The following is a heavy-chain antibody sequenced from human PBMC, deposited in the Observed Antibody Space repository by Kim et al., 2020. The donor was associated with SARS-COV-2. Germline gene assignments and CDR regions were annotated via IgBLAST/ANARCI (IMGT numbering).Heavy chain of an antibody. CDR3: ARDMGITGADDS. V-gene: IGHV3-48*02. CDR1: GFSFSIDR. D-gene: IGHD6-13*01. CDR2: IIDESINI. J-gene: IGHJ4*02. Sequence: GGSLRLSCAASGFSFSIDRRTLGLQLLCSVQVSCSHIIDESININSAESVKGRFTIARDNAKNSLFLQMNSVREEDTAVYYCARDMGITGADDSWGQATLVTVAS.